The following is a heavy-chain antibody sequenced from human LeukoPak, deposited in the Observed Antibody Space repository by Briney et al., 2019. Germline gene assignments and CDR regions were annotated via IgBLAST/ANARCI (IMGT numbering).Heavy chain of an antibody. CDR2: INPADSDT. V-gene: IGHV5-51*01. CDR3: ARRLSRLGYGDYLSAFDI. J-gene: IGHJ3*02. Sequence: NRGESLKISCEGSGYSFTNFWIGWVRQMPGKGLEWMGIINPADSDTRYTPSFRGQVTISADKSITTAYLQWSSLKASDTAVYYCARRLSRLGYGDYLSAFDIWGQGTMVTVSS. CDR1: GYSFTNFW. D-gene: IGHD4-17*01.